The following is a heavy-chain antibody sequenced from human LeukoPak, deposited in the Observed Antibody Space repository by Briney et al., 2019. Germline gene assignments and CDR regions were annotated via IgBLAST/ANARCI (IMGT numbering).Heavy chain of an antibody. D-gene: IGHD6-13*01. J-gene: IGHJ4*02. CDR2: IDTDGSIT. CDR3: ASGSFAYSSSWYYFDY. Sequence: GGSLRLSCAASGYTFSSYWMHWVRQAPGKGLVWVSRIDTDGSITSYADSVKGRFTISRDNSKNTLYLQMNSLRAEDTAVYYCASGSFAYSSSWYYFDYWGQGTLVTVSS. CDR1: GYTFSSYW. V-gene: IGHV3-74*01.